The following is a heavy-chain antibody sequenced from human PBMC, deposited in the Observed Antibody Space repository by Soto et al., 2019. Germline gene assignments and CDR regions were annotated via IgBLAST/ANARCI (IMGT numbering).Heavy chain of an antibody. CDR1: GDSISTGVYY. J-gene: IGHJ4*02. CDR2: IYYSGTT. CDR3: ARALAARPPGDLSYFDY. D-gene: IGHD6-6*01. V-gene: IGHV4-31*03. Sequence: QVQLQESGPGLGKPSQTLSLTCTVSGDSISTGVYYWSWIRQQPGRGVEWVGYIYYSGTTYYNPSIKNGVTMSVDTSKHQFSLRLSSVTAADTAVYYCARALAARPPGDLSYFDYWGQGTLVTVSS.